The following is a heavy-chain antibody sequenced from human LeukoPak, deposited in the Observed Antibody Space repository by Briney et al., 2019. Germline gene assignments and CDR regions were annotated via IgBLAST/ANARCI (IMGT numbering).Heavy chain of an antibody. CDR2: ISYDGSNK. V-gene: IGHV3-30*18. CDR1: GFTFSSYG. CDR3: AKGLRWFGDFYFNFFDY. J-gene: IGHJ4*02. D-gene: IGHD3-10*01. Sequence: PGGSLRLSCAASGFTFSSYGMHWVRQAPGKGLAWVAVISYDGSNKYYADSVKGRFTISRDNSKNTLYLQMNSLRAEDTAVYYCAKGLRWFGDFYFNFFDYWGQGILVTVSS.